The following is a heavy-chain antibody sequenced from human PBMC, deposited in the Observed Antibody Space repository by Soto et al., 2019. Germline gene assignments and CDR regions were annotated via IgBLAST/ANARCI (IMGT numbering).Heavy chain of an antibody. D-gene: IGHD6-19*01. Sequence: PSETLSLTCTVSGGSISSYYWSWIRQPPGKGLEWIGYIYYSGSTNYNPSLKSRVTISVDTSKNQFSLKLSSVTAADTAVYYWARWYSSGWYNNCFDPCGQGTLVTV. CDR1: GGSISSYY. V-gene: IGHV4-59*08. J-gene: IGHJ5*02. CDR2: IYYSGST. CDR3: ARWYSSGWYNNCFDP.